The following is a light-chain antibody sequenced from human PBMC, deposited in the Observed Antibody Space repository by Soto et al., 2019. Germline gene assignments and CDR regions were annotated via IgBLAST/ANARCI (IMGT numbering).Light chain of an antibody. CDR3: QQYNNWPLT. CDR2: GAS. Sequence: EIVMTQSPATLSVSPGERATLSCRASQSVSSNLAWYQQKPGQAPRLLIYGASTRATGFPARFSGSGSGTYFSLTISSLQSEDFAVYHCQQYNNWPLTFGGGTKVEIK. CDR1: QSVSSN. J-gene: IGKJ4*01. V-gene: IGKV3-15*01.